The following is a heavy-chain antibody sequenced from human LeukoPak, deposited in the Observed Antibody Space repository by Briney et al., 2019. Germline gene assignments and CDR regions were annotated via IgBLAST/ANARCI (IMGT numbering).Heavy chain of an antibody. Sequence: VTVXCKXSXYTFTSYDINWVRQATGQGLEWMGWMNPNSGNTGYAQKFQGRVTMTSNTSISTAYMELSSLRSEDTAVYYCAKDYRGEAVAGPPAEYFQHWGQGTLVTVSS. CDR3: AKDYRGEAVAGPPAEYFQH. D-gene: IGHD6-19*01. V-gene: IGHV1-8*01. CDR1: XYTFTSYD. CDR2: MNPNSGNT. J-gene: IGHJ1*01.